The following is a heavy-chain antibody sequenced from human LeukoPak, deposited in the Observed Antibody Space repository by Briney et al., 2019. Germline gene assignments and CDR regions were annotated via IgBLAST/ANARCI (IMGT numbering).Heavy chain of an antibody. V-gene: IGHV1-2*02. Sequence: GVSVKVSCKASGYTFTGYYMHWVRQAPGQGLEWMGWINPNSGGTNYAQKFQGRVTMTRDTSISTAYMELSRLRSDDTAVYYCACSSWFRKWFDPWGQGTLVTVSS. D-gene: IGHD6-13*01. CDR1: GYTFTGYY. J-gene: IGHJ5*02. CDR2: INPNSGGT. CDR3: ACSSWFRKWFDP.